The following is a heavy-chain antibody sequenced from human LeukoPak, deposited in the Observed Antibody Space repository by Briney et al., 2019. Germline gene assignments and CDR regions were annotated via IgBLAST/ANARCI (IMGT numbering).Heavy chain of an antibody. CDR2: INAGNGNT. Sequence: ASVKVSCKASGYTFISYVMHWVRQAPGQRLEWMGWINAGNGNTKYSQKFQGRVTITRDTSASTAYMELSSLRSEDTAVYYCASIAARGLSFDYWGQGTLVTVSS. CDR3: ASIAARGLSFDY. J-gene: IGHJ4*02. D-gene: IGHD6-13*01. V-gene: IGHV1-3*01. CDR1: GYTFISYV.